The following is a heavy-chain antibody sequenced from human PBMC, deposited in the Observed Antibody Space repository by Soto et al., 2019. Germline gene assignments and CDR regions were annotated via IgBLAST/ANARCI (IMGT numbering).Heavy chain of an antibody. Sequence: EVQLVESGGGLVQPGRSLRLSCAASGFTFDDYAMHWVRQAPGKGLEWVSGISWNSGSIGYVDSVKGRFTISRDNAKNSLYLQMNSLRAEDTALYYCAKGLSLVTTSGIAYWGQGTLVTVSS. D-gene: IGHD4-17*01. CDR2: ISWNSGSI. CDR1: GFTFDDYA. V-gene: IGHV3-9*01. J-gene: IGHJ4*02. CDR3: AKGLSLVTTSGIAY.